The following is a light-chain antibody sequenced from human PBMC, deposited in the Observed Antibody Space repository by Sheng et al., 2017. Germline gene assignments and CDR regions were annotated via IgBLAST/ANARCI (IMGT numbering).Light chain of an antibody. CDR3: QQYGSSPET. Sequence: EIVMTQSPATLSVSPGEVATLSCRASKSVGVDLAWYQQKPGQAPRLLIYEASNRATGIPARFSGSGSGTDFTLTISRLEPEDFAVYYCQQYGSSPETFGQGTKVEI. CDR2: EAS. J-gene: IGKJ1*01. CDR1: KSVGVD. V-gene: IGKV3-20*01.